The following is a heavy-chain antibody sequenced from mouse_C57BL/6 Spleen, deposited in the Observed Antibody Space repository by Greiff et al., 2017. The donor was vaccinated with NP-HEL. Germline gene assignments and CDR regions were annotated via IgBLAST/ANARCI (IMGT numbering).Heavy chain of an antibody. CDR3: ARSYYSKGFDV. D-gene: IGHD2-5*01. CDR2: LLPGSGST. J-gene: IGHJ1*03. CDR1: GYTFTGYW. Sequence: QVQLKESGAELMKPGASVKLSCKATGYTFTGYWIEWVKQRPGHGLEWIGELLPGSGSTYYNEKFKGKATFTADTSSNTAYMQLSSLTTEDSAIYYCARSYYSKGFDVWGTGTTVTVSS. V-gene: IGHV1-9*01.